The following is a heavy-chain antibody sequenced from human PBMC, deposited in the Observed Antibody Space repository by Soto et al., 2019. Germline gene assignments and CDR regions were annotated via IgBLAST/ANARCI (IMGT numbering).Heavy chain of an antibody. CDR2: INHSGST. J-gene: IGHJ4*02. CDR1: GGSFSGYY. Sequence: PSETLSLTCAVYGGSFSGYYWSWIRQPPGKGLEWFGEINHSGSTNYNPSLKSRVTISVDTSKNQFSLKLSSVTAADTAVYYCARGDPTRDCSGGSCYLNKFDYWGQGTLVTVSS. V-gene: IGHV4-34*01. D-gene: IGHD2-15*01. CDR3: ARGDPTRDCSGGSCYLNKFDY.